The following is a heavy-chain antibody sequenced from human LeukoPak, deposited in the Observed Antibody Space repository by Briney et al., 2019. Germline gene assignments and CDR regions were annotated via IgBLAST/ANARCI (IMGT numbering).Heavy chain of an antibody. CDR3: ARTLGPRETMVRGVKPKAQTLGWYFDY. CDR2: IYYSGST. CDR1: GGSISSSSYY. V-gene: IGHV4-39*07. Sequence: SETLSLTCTVSGGSISSSSYYWGWIRQPPGKGLEWIGSIYYSGSTYYNPSLKSRVTISVDTSKNQFSLKLSSVTAADTAVYYCARTLGPRETMVRGVKPKAQTLGWYFDYWGQGTLVTVSS. D-gene: IGHD3-10*01. J-gene: IGHJ4*02.